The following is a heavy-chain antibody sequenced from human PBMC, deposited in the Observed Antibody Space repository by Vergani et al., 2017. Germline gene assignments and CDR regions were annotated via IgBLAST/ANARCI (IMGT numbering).Heavy chain of an antibody. Sequence: EVQLLESGGGLVQPGGSLRLSCAASGFTFSTYAMTWVRQAPGKGLEWVSSISSDGGSTYYADSVKGRFTISSDNSKNTLSLQMNSLTAEDTAIYYCAGRQGTSAYYYGGFDYWGQGILVTVSS. CDR2: ISSDGGST. V-gene: IGHV3-23*01. CDR1: GFTFSTYA. CDR3: AGRQGTSAYYYGGFDY. J-gene: IGHJ4*02. D-gene: IGHD3-22*01.